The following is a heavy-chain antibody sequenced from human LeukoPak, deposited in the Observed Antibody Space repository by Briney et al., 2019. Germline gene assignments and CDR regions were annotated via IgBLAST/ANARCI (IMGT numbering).Heavy chain of an antibody. CDR1: GFTVSSNY. CDR2: ITGTGGST. J-gene: IGHJ4*02. V-gene: IGHV3-23*01. CDR3: AKGAVWSLYYFDY. Sequence: GSLRLSCAASGFTVSSNYMNWVRQAPGKGLEWVSVITGTGGSTFYADSVKGRFTISRDNSKNTLYLQMNSLRAEDTAVYYCAKGAVWSLYYFDYWGQGTLVTVSS. D-gene: IGHD3-10*01.